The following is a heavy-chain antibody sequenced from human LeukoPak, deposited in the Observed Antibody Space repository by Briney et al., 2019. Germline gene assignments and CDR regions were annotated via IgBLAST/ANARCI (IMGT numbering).Heavy chain of an antibody. CDR2: IYADGSS. Sequence: NASETLSLTCTVSGGSVGSENSYWNWIRQPAGKGLEWIGRIYADGSSTYNPSLKSRVTILVDTSKNQFSLRLTSMTAADTAVYYCARGYYYRKWGQGILVTVSS. J-gene: IGHJ4*02. CDR3: ARGYYYRK. V-gene: IGHV4-61*02. CDR1: GGSVGSENSY. D-gene: IGHD3-10*01.